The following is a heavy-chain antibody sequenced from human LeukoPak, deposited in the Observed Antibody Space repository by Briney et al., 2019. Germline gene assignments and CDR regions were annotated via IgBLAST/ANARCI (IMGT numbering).Heavy chain of an antibody. J-gene: IGHJ6*02. Sequence: ASVKVSCKASGYTFTSYGISWVRQAPGQGLEWMGWISAYNGNTNYAQKLQGKVTMTTDTSTSTAYMELRSLRSDDTAVYYCAREGGSGWYHYYYGMDVWGQGTTVTVSS. D-gene: IGHD6-19*01. V-gene: IGHV1-18*01. CDR2: ISAYNGNT. CDR1: GYTFTSYG. CDR3: AREGGSGWYHYYYGMDV.